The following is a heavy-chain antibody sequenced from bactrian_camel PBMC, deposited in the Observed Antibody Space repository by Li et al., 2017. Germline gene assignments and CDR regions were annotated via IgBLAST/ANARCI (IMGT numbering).Heavy chain of an antibody. Sequence: VQLVESGGVSVQAGGSLRLSCKVSGRKLNEPGMGWYRQAPGNECEWVSTINNDGKTYYANSVKGRFTISQDSARITAYLQMASLKPEDTAVYYCVPVALEERDGLVSCARWSQGTQVTVS. CDR1: GRKLNEPG. CDR2: INNDGKT. V-gene: IGHV3S53*01. D-gene: IGHD1*01. J-gene: IGHJ4*01.